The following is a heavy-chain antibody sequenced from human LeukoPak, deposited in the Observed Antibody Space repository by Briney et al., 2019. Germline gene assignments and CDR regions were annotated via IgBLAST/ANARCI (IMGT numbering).Heavy chain of an antibody. D-gene: IGHD6-19*01. CDR3: ARVQGSSGRGIFEC. J-gene: IGHJ4*02. CDR2: IKQDGSEK. CDR1: GFILSNYW. V-gene: IGHV3-7*01. Sequence: PGGSLSLSCAASGFILSNYWASWVRHAPGKGLEWVANIKQDGSEKFYIDSVKGRLTIPRDNAKNSVYLQMNSLRVEDTVLYYCARVQGSSGRGIFECWRRGTLVSVSS.